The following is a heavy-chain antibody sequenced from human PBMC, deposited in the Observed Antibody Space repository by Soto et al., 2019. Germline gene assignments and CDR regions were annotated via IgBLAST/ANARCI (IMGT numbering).Heavy chain of an antibody. V-gene: IGHV4-31*03. Sequence: QVQLQESGPGLVKPSQTLSLTCTVSGGSISSGGYYWSWIRQHPGKGREWIGYIYYSGSTYYNPSLKRRVTISVDTSKNQFSLKLSSVTAADTAVYYCARDGGSYDSSGYAFDIWGQGTMVTVSS. CDR1: GGSISSGGYY. J-gene: IGHJ3*02. D-gene: IGHD3-22*01. CDR3: ARDGGSYDSSGYAFDI. CDR2: IYYSGST.